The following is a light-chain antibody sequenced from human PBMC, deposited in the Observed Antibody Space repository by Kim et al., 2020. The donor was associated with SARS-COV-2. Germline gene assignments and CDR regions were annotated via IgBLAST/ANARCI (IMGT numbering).Light chain of an antibody. J-gene: IGLJ3*02. V-gene: IGLV2-14*03. CDR1: SSDVGGYSY. CDR2: DVN. Sequence: GQSITISCTGASSDVGGYSYVSWYQQHPGQAPKLMIYDVNKRPSGVSNRFSGSKSGNTASLTISGLQAEDETDYFCSSYTSSSTWVFGGGTKLTVL. CDR3: SSYTSSSTWV.